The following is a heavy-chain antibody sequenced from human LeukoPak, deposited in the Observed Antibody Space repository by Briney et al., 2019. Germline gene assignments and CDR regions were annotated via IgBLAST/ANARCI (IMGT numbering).Heavy chain of an antibody. Sequence: GESLKISCKGSGYSFTSYWIGWVRQMPGKGLEWMGIIYPGDSDTRHSPSFQGQVTISADKSISTAYLQWSSLKASDTAMYYCARLDYYDSSGYYYGMDVWGQGTTVTVSS. CDR2: IYPGDSDT. D-gene: IGHD3-22*01. CDR3: ARLDYYDSSGYYYGMDV. V-gene: IGHV5-51*01. CDR1: GYSFTSYW. J-gene: IGHJ6*02.